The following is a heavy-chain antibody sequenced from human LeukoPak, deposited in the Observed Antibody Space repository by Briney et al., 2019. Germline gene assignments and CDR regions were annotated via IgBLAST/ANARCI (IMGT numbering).Heavy chain of an antibody. J-gene: IGHJ6*02. CDR1: GFTVSSNY. CDR3: ARDRREQWLVHDYYYYYGMDV. Sequence: GGSLRLSCAASGFTVSSNYMSWVRQAPGKGLEGVSVIYSGGITYYADSVKGRFTISRDNSKNTLYLQMNSLRAEDTAVYYCARDRREQWLVHDYYYYYGMDVWGQGTTVTVSS. V-gene: IGHV3-66*01. CDR2: IYSGGIT. D-gene: IGHD6-19*01.